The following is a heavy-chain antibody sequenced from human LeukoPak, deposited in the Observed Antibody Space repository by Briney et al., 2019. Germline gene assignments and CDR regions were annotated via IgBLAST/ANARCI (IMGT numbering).Heavy chain of an antibody. CDR2: IYYSGST. Sequence: PSETLSLTCTVSGGSISSYYWSWIRQPPGKGPEWIGYIYYSGSTNYNPSLKSRVTISVDTSKNQFSLKLSSVTAADTAVYYCARDHGGGYLFDYWGQGTLVTVSS. J-gene: IGHJ4*02. D-gene: IGHD1-26*01. V-gene: IGHV4-59*01. CDR3: ARDHGGGYLFDY. CDR1: GGSISSYY.